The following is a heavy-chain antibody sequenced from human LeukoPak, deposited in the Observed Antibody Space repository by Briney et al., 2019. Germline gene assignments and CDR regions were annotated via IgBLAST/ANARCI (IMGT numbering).Heavy chain of an antibody. J-gene: IGHJ5*02. D-gene: IGHD2-15*01. Sequence: GASVKVSCKASGYTFTSYYMHWVRQAPGQGLEWMGIINPSGGSTSYAQKFQGRVTMTRDTSTSTVYMELSSLRSEDTAVYYCARDHVRKKAVVAATPHWFDPWGQGTLVTVSS. V-gene: IGHV1-46*01. CDR3: ARDHVRKKAVVAATPHWFDP. CDR2: INPSGGST. CDR1: GYTFTSYY.